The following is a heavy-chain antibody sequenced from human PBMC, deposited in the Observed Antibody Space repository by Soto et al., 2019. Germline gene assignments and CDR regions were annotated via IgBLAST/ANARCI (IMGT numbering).Heavy chain of an antibody. V-gene: IGHV1-69*12. CDR2: IIPIFGTA. CDR3: AGDRGSSWLNGRWFDP. CDR1: GGTFSSYA. Sequence: QVQLVQSGAEVKKPGSSVKVSCKASGGTFSSYAISWVRQAPGQGLEWMGGIIPIFGTANYAQKFQGRVTITADESTSRGDMELSSLRSEDTAVYYCAGDRGSSWLNGRWFDPWGQGTLVTVSS. J-gene: IGHJ5*02. D-gene: IGHD6-13*01.